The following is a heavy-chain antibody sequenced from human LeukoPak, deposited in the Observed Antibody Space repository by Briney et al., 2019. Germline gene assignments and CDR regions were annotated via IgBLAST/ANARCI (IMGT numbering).Heavy chain of an antibody. CDR1: GFTFSSYA. Sequence: GGSLRLSCAASGFTFSSYAMHWVRQAPGKGLEWVAVISYDGSNKYYADSVKGRFTISRDNSKNTLYLQMNSLRAEDTAVYFCARRPDYGGTPTFDYWGQGTLVTVSS. CDR2: ISYDGSNK. D-gene: IGHD4-23*01. CDR3: ARRPDYGGTPTFDY. V-gene: IGHV3-30*14. J-gene: IGHJ4*02.